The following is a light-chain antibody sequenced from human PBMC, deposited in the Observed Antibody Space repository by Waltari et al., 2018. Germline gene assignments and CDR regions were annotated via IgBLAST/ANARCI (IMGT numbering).Light chain of an antibody. CDR1: QSVSSY. J-gene: IGKJ3*01. V-gene: IGKV3-11*01. CDR2: DAS. CDR3: QQRSNWPLFT. Sequence: EIVLTQSPATLSLSPGERATLSCRASQSVSSYLDWYQQKPGQAPRLLIYDASNRATGIPARVSGSGSGTDFTLTISSLEPEDFAVYYCQQRSNWPLFTFGPGTKVDIK.